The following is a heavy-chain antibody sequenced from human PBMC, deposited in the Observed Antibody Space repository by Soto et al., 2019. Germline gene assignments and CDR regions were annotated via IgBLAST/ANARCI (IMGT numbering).Heavy chain of an antibody. J-gene: IGHJ6*02. CDR2: IYSGGST. V-gene: IGHV3-53*01. D-gene: IGHD6-6*01. Sequence: EVHLVEPGGGLIQPGGSLRLSCAASGLSVSSSDMSWVRQASGKGLEWVSVIYSGGSTHDADSVKGRFTISRDNSKNTVHLQMNSLRVDDTAVYFCSTSSRNEYHFAMGAWGQGTTVIVSS. CDR1: GLSVSSSD. CDR3: STSSRNEYHFAMGA.